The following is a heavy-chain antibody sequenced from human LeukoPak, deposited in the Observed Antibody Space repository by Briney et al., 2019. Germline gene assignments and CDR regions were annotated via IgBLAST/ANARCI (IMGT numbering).Heavy chain of an antibody. D-gene: IGHD1-1*01. CDR1: GGSVSSGSYY. V-gene: IGHV4-61*01. Sequence: ASETLSLTCTVSGGSVSSGSYYWSWIRQPPGKGLEWIGYIYYSGSTNYNPSLKSRVTISVDTSKNQFSLKLSSVTAADTAVYYCARVRNDHDAFDIWGQGTMVTVSS. J-gene: IGHJ3*02. CDR2: IYYSGST. CDR3: ARVRNDHDAFDI.